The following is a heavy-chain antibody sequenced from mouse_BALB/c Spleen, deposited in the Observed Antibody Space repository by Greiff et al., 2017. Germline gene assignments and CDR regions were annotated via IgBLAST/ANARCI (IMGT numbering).Heavy chain of an antibody. CDR2: IRNKANGYTT. CDR1: GFTFTDYY. J-gene: IGHJ4*01. V-gene: IGHV7-3*02. CDR3: ARDPGLTDYYAMDD. Sequence: EVKLMESGGGLVQPGGSLRLSCATSGFTFTDYYMSWVRQPPGKALEWLGFIRNKANGYTTEYSASVKGRFTISRDNSQSILYLQMNTLRAEDSATYYCARDPGLTDYYAMDDWGQGTSVTVSS. D-gene: IGHD1-1*01.